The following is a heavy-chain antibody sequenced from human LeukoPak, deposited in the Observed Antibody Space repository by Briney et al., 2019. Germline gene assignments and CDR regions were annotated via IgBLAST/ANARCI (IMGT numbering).Heavy chain of an antibody. CDR2: ISGSGGST. D-gene: IGHD3-10*01. CDR3: ARGPDPVVRGPRRAFDL. Sequence: GGSLRLSCAASGFTFSSYAMSWVRQAPRKGLEWVSAISGSGGSTYYADSVKGRFTISRDDSKSTVYLQMNSLRVDDTAMYYCARGPDPVVRGPRRAFDLWGQGTMVTVSS. J-gene: IGHJ3*01. V-gene: IGHV3-23*01. CDR1: GFTFSSYA.